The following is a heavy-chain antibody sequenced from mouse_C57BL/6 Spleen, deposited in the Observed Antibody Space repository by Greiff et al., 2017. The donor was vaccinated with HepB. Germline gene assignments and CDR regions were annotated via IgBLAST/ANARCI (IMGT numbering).Heavy chain of an antibody. J-gene: IGHJ2*01. V-gene: IGHV1-42*01. CDR2: INPSTGGT. Sequence: EVQLQQSGPELVKPGASVKISCKASGYSFTGYYMNWVKQSPEKSLEWIGEINPSTGGTTYNQKFKAKATLTVDKSSSTAYMQLKSLTSEDSAVYYCARWGIKNFITTHWGQGTTLTVSS. CDR3: ARWGIKNFITTH. D-gene: IGHD1-1*01. CDR1: GYSFTGYY.